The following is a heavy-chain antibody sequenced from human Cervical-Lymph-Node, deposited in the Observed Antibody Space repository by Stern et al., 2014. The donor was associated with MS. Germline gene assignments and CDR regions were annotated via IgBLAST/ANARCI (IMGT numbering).Heavy chain of an antibody. CDR2: IFPGGSDI. V-gene: IGHV5-51*01. CDR3: ARQRYFDY. CDR1: GYTFTSYW. Sequence: VQLVQSGPEVKRPGESLKISCQASGYTFTSYWIGWVRQMPGKGLEWIAIIFPGGSDIRYSPSFQGQVTISADKSSSTAYLHWNNLKAPDTAIYYCARQRYFDYWGQGTLVTVSS. J-gene: IGHJ4*02.